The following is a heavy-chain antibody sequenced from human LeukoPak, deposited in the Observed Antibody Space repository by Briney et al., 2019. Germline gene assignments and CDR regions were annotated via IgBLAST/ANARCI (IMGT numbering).Heavy chain of an antibody. D-gene: IGHD1-14*01. Sequence: HPGGSLRLXCAASGFTFSSYWMHWVRQAPGKGLVWVSRINSDGSSTSYADSVKGRFTISRDNSKNTLYLQMDSLRAEDTAVYYCATRTRAYYMDVWGKGTTVTVSS. J-gene: IGHJ6*03. V-gene: IGHV3-74*01. CDR2: INSDGSST. CDR3: ATRTRAYYMDV. CDR1: GFTFSSYW.